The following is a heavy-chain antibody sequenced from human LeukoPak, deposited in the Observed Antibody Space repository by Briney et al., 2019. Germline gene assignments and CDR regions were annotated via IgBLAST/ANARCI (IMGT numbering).Heavy chain of an antibody. Sequence: GSLRLSCAASGFTLSSYWMRWVRQAPGEGVGWVANIKQAGSEKYYVDSVKGRFTISRDNDKNSLYLQMNSLRAEDTAVYYCARDDGGTFDYWGQGTLVTVSS. CDR1: GFTLSSYW. V-gene: IGHV3-7*01. D-gene: IGHD3-16*01. J-gene: IGHJ4*02. CDR3: ARDDGGTFDY. CDR2: IKQAGSEK.